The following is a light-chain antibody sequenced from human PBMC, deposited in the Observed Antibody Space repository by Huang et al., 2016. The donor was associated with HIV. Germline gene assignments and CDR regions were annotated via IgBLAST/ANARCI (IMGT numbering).Light chain of an antibody. CDR3: QQYDIRPYT. V-gene: IGKV1-33*01. Sequence: DIQMTQSPSSLSASIGDRVTITSRASQDISNYLNWYQQKPGKAPKLLIYDASNMETGVPSRFSGSGSGTEFTFTISSLQPEDIATYYCQQYDIRPYTFGQGTKLEIK. CDR1: QDISNY. J-gene: IGKJ2*01. CDR2: DAS.